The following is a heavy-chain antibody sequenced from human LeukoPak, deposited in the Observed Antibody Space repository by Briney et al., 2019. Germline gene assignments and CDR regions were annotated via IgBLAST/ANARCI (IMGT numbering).Heavy chain of an antibody. Sequence: SQTLSLTCAISGDNVARKSAAWNWFRQSPSRGLEWLGRTYYRSSWINEYAVSVESRIIITPDTSKNQFSLKLSSVTAADTAVYYCARGTKLWFSDRTRTDAFDIWGQGTMVTVSS. CDR1: GDNVARKSAA. CDR2: TYYRSSWIN. D-gene: IGHD5-18*01. CDR3: ARGTKLWFSDRTRTDAFDI. V-gene: IGHV6-1*01. J-gene: IGHJ3*02.